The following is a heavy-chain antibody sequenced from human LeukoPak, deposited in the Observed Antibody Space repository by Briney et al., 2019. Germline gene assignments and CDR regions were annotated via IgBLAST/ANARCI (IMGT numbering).Heavy chain of an antibody. Sequence: SETLSLTCTVSGGSVSSYYWSWIRQPAGKGLEWIGRIYTSGSTNYNPSLKSRVTMSVDTSKNQFSLKLSSVTAADTAVYYCARGRTRSYRRLKLGDYFDYWGQGTLVTVSS. V-gene: IGHV4-4*07. CDR2: IYTSGST. D-gene: IGHD1-26*01. CDR1: GGSVSSYY. CDR3: ARGRTRSYRRLKLGDYFDY. J-gene: IGHJ4*02.